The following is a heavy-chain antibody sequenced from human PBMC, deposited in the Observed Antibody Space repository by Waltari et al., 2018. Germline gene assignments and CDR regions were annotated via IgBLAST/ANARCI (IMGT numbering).Heavy chain of an antibody. Sequence: QVQLVQSGAEVKKPGASVKVSCTASGYTFTSSAMHWVRQAPGQRLEWMGWINAGNGNTKYSQKFQGRVTITRDTSASTAYMELSSLRSEDTAVYYCARDRPGYSSGYSAYWGQGTLVTVSS. CDR3: ARDRPGYSSGYSAY. D-gene: IGHD6-19*01. CDR2: INAGNGNT. CDR1: GYTFTSSA. J-gene: IGHJ4*02. V-gene: IGHV1-3*01.